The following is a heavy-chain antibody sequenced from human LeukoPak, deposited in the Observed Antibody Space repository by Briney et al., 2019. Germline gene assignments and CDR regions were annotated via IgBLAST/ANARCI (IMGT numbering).Heavy chain of an antibody. CDR1: GFTLSTYR. CDR3: TGPSFDASGMGFDP. V-gene: IGHV3-48*04. J-gene: IGHJ5*02. Sequence: GGSLRLSCAASGFTLSTYRMTWVRQAPGKGLEWVSCITSSSSGTTYYADSVKGRFTISRDNVKNTLYLQMNSLRVGDTAVYYCTGPSFDASGMGFDPWGQGALVTVSS. D-gene: IGHD3-10*01. CDR2: ITSSSSGTT.